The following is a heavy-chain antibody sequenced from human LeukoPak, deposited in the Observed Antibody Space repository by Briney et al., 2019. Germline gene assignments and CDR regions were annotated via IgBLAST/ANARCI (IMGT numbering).Heavy chain of an antibody. CDR3: ARVGYSYGLDY. CDR2: IYYSGST. V-gene: IGHV4-31*03. Sequence: SQTLSLTCTVSGGSISSGGYYWSWIRQHPGKGLEWIGYIYYSGSTNYSPALKSRVTISADTSKNHFSLRLSSVTATDTAVYHCARVGYSYGLDYWGQGTRVTVSS. J-gene: IGHJ4*02. D-gene: IGHD5-18*01. CDR1: GGSISSGGYY.